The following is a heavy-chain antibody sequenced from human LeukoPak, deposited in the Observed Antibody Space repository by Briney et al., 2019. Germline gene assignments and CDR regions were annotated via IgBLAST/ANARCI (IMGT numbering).Heavy chain of an antibody. J-gene: IGHJ4*02. V-gene: IGHV4-59*01. D-gene: IGHD6-19*01. CDR1: GGSISSYY. CDR2: IYYSGST. CDR3: ARTASGYSSGWIDY. Sequence: PSETLSLTCTVSGGSISSYYWSWIRQPPGKGLEWIGYIYYSGSTNYNPSLKSRVTISVDTSKNQFSLKLSSATAADTAVYYCARTASGYSSGWIDYWGQGTLVTVSS.